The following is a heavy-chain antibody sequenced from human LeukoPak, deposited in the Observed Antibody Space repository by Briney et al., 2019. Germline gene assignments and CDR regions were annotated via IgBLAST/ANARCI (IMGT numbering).Heavy chain of an antibody. CDR2: ISDSTTYT. D-gene: IGHD3-22*01. CDR3: ARPSSGYSLDY. J-gene: IGHJ4*02. CDR1: GFTSSDYY. Sequence: PGGSLRLSCAASGFTSSDYYMSWIRQAPGKGLEWVSYISDSTTYTNYADSVKGRFTISRDNAKNSLYLQMNSLRAEDTAVYYCARPSSGYSLDYWGQGTLVTVSS. V-gene: IGHV3-11*03.